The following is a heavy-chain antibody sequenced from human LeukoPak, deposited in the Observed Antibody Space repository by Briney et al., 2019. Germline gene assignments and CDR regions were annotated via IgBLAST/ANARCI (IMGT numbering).Heavy chain of an antibody. V-gene: IGHV3-23*01. Sequence: GGSLKLSCAASGFTFSSYAMSWVRQAPGKGLEWVSAISGSGGSTYYADSVKGRFTISRDNSKNTLYLQMNSLRAEDTAVYYCAKDQRGYAFTYYFDYWGQGTLVAVSS. CDR2: ISGSGGST. J-gene: IGHJ4*02. CDR3: AKDQRGYAFTYYFDY. D-gene: IGHD5-12*01. CDR1: GFTFSSYA.